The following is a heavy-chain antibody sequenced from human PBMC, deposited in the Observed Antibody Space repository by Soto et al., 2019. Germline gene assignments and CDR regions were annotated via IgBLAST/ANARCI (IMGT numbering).Heavy chain of an antibody. CDR1: GGTFSSYA. Sequence: SVKVSCKASGGTFSSYAISWVRQAPGQGLEWMGGIIPIFGTANYAQKFQGRVTITADESTSTAYMELSSLRSEDTAVYYCARDPRSASSAYYYYYGMDVWGQGATVTVSS. CDR3: ARDPRSASSAYYYYYGMDV. J-gene: IGHJ6*02. V-gene: IGHV1-69*13. D-gene: IGHD3-22*01. CDR2: IIPIFGTA.